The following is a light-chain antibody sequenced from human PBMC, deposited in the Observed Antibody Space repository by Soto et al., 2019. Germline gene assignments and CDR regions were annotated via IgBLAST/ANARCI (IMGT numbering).Light chain of an antibody. CDR1: SSDVGGYNY. CDR2: EVG. Sequence: QSALTQPPSASGSPGQAVTISCTGTSSDVGGYNYVSWYQQHPGKAPKLMMYEVGKRPSGVPDRFSGSKSGNTASLTVSGLQAEDEADYYCLSYAGSNTLVFGGGTKVTVL. V-gene: IGLV2-8*01. CDR3: LSYAGSNTLV. J-gene: IGLJ3*02.